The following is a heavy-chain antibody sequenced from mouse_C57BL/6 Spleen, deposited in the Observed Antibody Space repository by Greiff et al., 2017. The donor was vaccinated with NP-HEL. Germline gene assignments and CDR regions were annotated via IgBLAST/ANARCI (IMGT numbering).Heavy chain of an antibody. J-gene: IGHJ2*01. V-gene: IGHV1-26*01. D-gene: IGHD1-1*02. CDR2: INPNNGGT. CDR3: ARGVDGSDY. Sequence: VQLQQSGPELVKPGASVKISCKASGYTFTDYYMNWVKQSHGKSLEWIGDINPNNGGTSYNQKFKGKATLTVDKSSSTAYMELRSLTSEDSAVYYCARGVDGSDYWGQGTTLTVSS. CDR1: GYTFTDYY.